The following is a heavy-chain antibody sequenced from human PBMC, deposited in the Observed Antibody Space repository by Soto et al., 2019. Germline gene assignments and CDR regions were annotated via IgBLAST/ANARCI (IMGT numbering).Heavy chain of an antibody. CDR2: IVPFFGST. Sequence: QVQLVQSGAEVKRPGSSVKVSCKASGGTFSSYPISWLRQAPGQGLEWMGGIVPFFGSTNYAQNFQGRVTITADESTSTVYLELSRLRFDDTAVYYCARGGITPSRRFDPWCQGTLVTVSS. D-gene: IGHD1-20*01. CDR3: ARGGITPSRRFDP. V-gene: IGHV1-69*01. J-gene: IGHJ5*02. CDR1: GGTFSSYP.